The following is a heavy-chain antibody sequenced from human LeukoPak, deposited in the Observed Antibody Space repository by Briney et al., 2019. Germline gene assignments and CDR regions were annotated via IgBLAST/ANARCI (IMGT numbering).Heavy chain of an antibody. Sequence: GGSLRLSCAASGFTFSTYSMNWVRQAPEKGLEWVSSISSTSNYIYYADSVKGRFTISRDNAKDSLYLQMNSLRAEDTAVYYCARDEGYFQHWGQGTLVTVSS. CDR1: GFTFSTYS. CDR3: ARDEGYFQH. J-gene: IGHJ1*01. V-gene: IGHV3-21*01. CDR2: ISSTSNYI.